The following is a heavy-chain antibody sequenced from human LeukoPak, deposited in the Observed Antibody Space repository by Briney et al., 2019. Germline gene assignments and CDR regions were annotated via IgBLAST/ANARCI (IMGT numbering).Heavy chain of an antibody. J-gene: IGHJ2*01. D-gene: IGHD2-15*01. CDR1: RRSISSSSYY. CDR3: ASPYCSGGSCYSGFFDL. CDR2: IYYSGST. V-gene: IGHV4-39*07. Sequence: KSSETLSLTCTVSRRSISSSSYYSGWIRQPPGKGLEWIESIYYSGSTYYNPSLKSRVTISVDASKNQLSLKLSSVTAADTAVYYCASPYCSGGSCYSGFFDLWGRGTLVTVSS.